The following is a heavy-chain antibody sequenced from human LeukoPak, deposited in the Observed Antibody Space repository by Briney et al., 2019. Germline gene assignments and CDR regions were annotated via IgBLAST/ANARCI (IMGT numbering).Heavy chain of an antibody. CDR1: GYSFTNYW. CDR2: IYPGDSDT. J-gene: IGHJ4*02. CDR3: ARGMTSFDY. V-gene: IGHV5-51*01. Sequence: GESLKISCKGSGYSFTNYWIGWVRQTPGKGLEWMGVIYPGDSDTRYSPSFQGQVTISADKSFSTAYLQWSSLKASDTAIYYCARGMTSFDYWAQGTLVTVSS. D-gene: IGHD1-14*01.